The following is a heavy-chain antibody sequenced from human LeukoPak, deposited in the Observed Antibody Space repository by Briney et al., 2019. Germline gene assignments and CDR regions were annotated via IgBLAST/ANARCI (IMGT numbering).Heavy chain of an antibody. V-gene: IGHV3-74*01. Sequence: GGSLRLSCEASEFTFSSYWMHWVRQAPGKGLVWVSRINSDGRTTIYADSVKGRFTISRDNAKNTLYLQMNSLRAEDTAVYYCTRRLVIVNAFDIWGQGTMVTVSS. CDR2: INSDGRTT. D-gene: IGHD2-21*01. CDR3: TRRLVIVNAFDI. J-gene: IGHJ3*02. CDR1: EFTFSSYW.